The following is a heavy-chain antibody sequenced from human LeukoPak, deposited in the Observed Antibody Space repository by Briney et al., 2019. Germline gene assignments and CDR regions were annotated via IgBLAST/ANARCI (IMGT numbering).Heavy chain of an antibody. CDR3: ARDPGVAGNNWFDP. CDR1: GGSFSGYY. Sequence: SETLSLTCAVYGGSFSGYYWSWIRQPPGKGLEWIGEINHSGSTNYNPSLKSRVTISVDTSKNQFSLKLSSVTAADTAVYYCARDPGVAGNNWFDPWGQGTLVTVSS. V-gene: IGHV4-34*01. D-gene: IGHD6-19*01. CDR2: INHSGST. J-gene: IGHJ5*02.